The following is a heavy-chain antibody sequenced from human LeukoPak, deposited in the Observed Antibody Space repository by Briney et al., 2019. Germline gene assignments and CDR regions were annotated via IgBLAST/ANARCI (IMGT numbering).Heavy chain of an antibody. Sequence: SVKVSCKASGGTFSSYAISWVRQAPGQGLEWMGGIIPIFGTANYAQKFQGRVTITADESTSTAYMELSSLRSEDTAVYYCARVGQGYSPGGWFDPWGQGTLVTVSS. CDR3: ARVGQGYSPGGWFDP. CDR1: GGTFSSYA. D-gene: IGHD5-18*01. CDR2: IIPIFGTA. V-gene: IGHV1-69*01. J-gene: IGHJ5*02.